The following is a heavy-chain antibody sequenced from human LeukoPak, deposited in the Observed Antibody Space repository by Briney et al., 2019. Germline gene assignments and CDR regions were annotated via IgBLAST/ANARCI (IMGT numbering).Heavy chain of an antibody. CDR2: ISGSGGST. Sequence: GGSLRLSCAASGFTFSSYAMSWARQAPGKGLEWVSGISGSGGSTYYADSVKGRFTISRDNSKNTLYLQMNSLRAEDTAVYYCAKEGYCGGDCYREFDYWGQGTLVTVSS. J-gene: IGHJ4*02. V-gene: IGHV3-23*01. CDR3: AKEGYCGGDCYREFDY. CDR1: GFTFSSYA. D-gene: IGHD2-21*02.